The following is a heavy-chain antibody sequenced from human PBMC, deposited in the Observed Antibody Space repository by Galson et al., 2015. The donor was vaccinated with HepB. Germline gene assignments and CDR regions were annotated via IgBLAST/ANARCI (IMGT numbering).Heavy chain of an antibody. D-gene: IGHD6-19*01. CDR1: GGSISSSSYY. J-gene: IGHJ2*01. CDR2: IYYSGST. CDR3: ARERAVAGYGGYFDL. Sequence: ETLSLTCTVSGGSISSSSYYWGWIRQPPGKGLEWIGSIYYSGSTYYNPSLKSRVTISVDTSKNQFSLKLSSVTAADTAVYYCARERAVAGYGGYFDLWGRGTLVTVSS. V-gene: IGHV4-39*07.